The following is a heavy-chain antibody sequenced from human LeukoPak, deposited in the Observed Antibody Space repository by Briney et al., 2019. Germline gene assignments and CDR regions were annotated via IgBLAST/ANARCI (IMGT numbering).Heavy chain of an antibody. CDR1: GFTLNSYA. Sequence: HAGGSLRLSCGASGFTLNSYAMRWVRQAPGKGGEGVSAISGSGGSTYYADSVKGRFTISRDNSKSTLYLQMNSLRAEDTAVYYCAKSMVLELPFYFNYWGQGTLVTVSS. CDR3: AKSMVLELPFYFNY. V-gene: IGHV3-23*01. D-gene: IGHD1-7*01. CDR2: ISGSGGST. J-gene: IGHJ4*02.